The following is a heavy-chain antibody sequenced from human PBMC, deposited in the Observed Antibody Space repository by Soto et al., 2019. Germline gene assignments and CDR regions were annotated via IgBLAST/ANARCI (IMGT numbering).Heavy chain of an antibody. V-gene: IGHV3-15*07. CDR1: GFSFNVAW. Sequence: EVQLVESAGGLVKPGGSLRLSCVASGFSFNVAWMNWVRQAPGAGLEWVGRIKTSAGGGATDYAAPVQGRFTISRDDSKNALYLHMNSLRTEVIAIYYCTTGSVEGIWGQGTTVTVSS. CDR3: TTGSVEGI. J-gene: IGHJ6*02. CDR2: IKTSAGGGAT. D-gene: IGHD2-15*01.